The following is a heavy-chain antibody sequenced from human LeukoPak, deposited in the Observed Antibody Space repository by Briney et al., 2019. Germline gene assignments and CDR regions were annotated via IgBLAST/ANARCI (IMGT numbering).Heavy chain of an antibody. CDR3: ARRGYSAPCYMDV. D-gene: IGHD5-12*01. J-gene: IGHJ6*03. V-gene: IGHV4-34*01. CDR1: GGSFSGYY. Sequence: SETLSLTCAVYGGSFSGYYWSWIRQPPGKGLEWIGEINHSGSTNYNPSLKSRVTISVDTSKNQFSLKLSSVTAADTAVYYCARRGYSAPCYMDVWGKGTTVTVSS. CDR2: INHSGST.